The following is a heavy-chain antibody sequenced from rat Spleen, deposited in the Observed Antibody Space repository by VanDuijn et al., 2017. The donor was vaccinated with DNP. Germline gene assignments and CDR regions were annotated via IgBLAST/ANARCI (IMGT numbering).Heavy chain of an antibody. J-gene: IGHJ2*01. CDR2: INNAGNT. Sequence: EVQLQESGPGLVKPSQSLSLTCSVTGYSIPSNYKWSWIRKFPGNKLEWRGYINNAGNTNYNPSLKSRFSITRDTSKNQFFLQVNSVGTEDTATYYCAIQLGVFDYWGQGVMVTVSS. V-gene: IGHV3-3*01. CDR1: GYSIPSNYK. D-gene: IGHD5-1*01. CDR3: AIQLGVFDY.